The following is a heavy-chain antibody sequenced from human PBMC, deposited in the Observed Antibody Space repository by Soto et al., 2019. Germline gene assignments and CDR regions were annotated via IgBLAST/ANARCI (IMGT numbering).Heavy chain of an antibody. CDR3: AGGGGVNAIWNP. J-gene: IGHJ5*02. D-gene: IGHD2-21*01. Sequence: QVHLVQSGGGVKQPGASVIVSCKTSGYSFTTYGISWVRQAPGQGLEWMGWISVYSGATTYAHNFRDRVTMSTDTLTATAHLDLRNLTSDDTAVYYSAGGGGVNAIWNPWGQGTLVIVSS. V-gene: IGHV1-18*01. CDR1: GYSFTTYG. CDR2: ISVYSGAT.